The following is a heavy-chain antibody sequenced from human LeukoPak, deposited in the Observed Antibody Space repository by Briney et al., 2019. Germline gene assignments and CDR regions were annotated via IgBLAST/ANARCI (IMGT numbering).Heavy chain of an antibody. CDR3: ATPGDYYDSSGYKNAFDI. CDR1: GGSISSSSYY. J-gene: IGHJ3*02. Sequence: SETLSLTCTVSGGSISSSSYYWGWIRQPPGKGLEWIGSIYYSGSTYYNPSLKSRVTISVDTSKNQFSLKLSSVTAADTAVYYCATPGDYYDSSGYKNAFDIWGQGTMVTVSS. CDR2: IYYSGST. V-gene: IGHV4-39*01. D-gene: IGHD3-22*01.